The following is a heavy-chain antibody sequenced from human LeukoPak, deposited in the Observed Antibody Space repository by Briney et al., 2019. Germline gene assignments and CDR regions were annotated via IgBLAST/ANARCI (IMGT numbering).Heavy chain of an antibody. V-gene: IGHV1-46*01. J-gene: IGHJ6*01. CDR2: INPSGGST. D-gene: IGHD1-26*01. Sequence: ASVKVSCKVSGYSLTSYYMHWVRQAPGQGLEWMAIINPSGGSTSSAQQFQGRVTMTRDTSTSTGYMELSSLRSEDTAVYYCAREWVSGYYYGMDVWGQGTTVTDSS. CDR1: GYSLTSYY. CDR3: AREWVSGYYYGMDV.